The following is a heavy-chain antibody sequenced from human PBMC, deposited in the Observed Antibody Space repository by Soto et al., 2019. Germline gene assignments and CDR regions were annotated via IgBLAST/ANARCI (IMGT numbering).Heavy chain of an antibody. D-gene: IGHD1-26*01. CDR3: ARVATIGWHYYYYMDV. CDR1: GFTFSSYW. J-gene: IGHJ6*03. CDR2: INSDGSST. Sequence: GSLRHSFAAYGFTFSSYWMHCVRQAPGKGLVWVSRINSDGSSTSYADSVKGRFTISRDNAKNTLYLQMNSLRAEDTAVYYCARVATIGWHYYYYMDVWGKGTTVTVSS. V-gene: IGHV3-74*01.